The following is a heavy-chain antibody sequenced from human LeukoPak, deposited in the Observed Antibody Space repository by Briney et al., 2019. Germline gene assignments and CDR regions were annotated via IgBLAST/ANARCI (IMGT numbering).Heavy chain of an antibody. Sequence: PGGSLRLSCAASGFTFSDYYMSWFRQAPGKGLEWVSYISDSGSAISYADSVKGRFTISRDNAKNSLYLQMNSLRVEDTAVYYCARLREIPVFGVVTKSTSYFDYWGQGTLVTVSS. V-gene: IGHV3-11*04. CDR1: GFTFSDYY. CDR3: ARLREIPVFGVVTKSTSYFDY. D-gene: IGHD3-3*01. CDR2: ISDSGSAI. J-gene: IGHJ4*02.